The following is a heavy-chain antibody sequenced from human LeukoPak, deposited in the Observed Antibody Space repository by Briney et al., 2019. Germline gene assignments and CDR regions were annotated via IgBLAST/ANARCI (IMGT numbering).Heavy chain of an antibody. CDR2: IYYSGST. V-gene: IGHV4-31*11. J-gene: IGHJ4*02. CDR1: GGSISSGGYS. Sequence: SETLSLTCAVSGGSISSGGYSWSWIRQHPGKGLEWIGYIYYSGSTYYNPSLKSRVTISVDTSKNQFSLKLSSVTAADTAVYYCAGIAENFDYWGQGTLVTVSS. CDR3: AGIAENFDY. D-gene: IGHD6-13*01.